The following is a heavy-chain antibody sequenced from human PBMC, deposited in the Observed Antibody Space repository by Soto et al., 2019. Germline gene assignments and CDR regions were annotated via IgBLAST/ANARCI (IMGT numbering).Heavy chain of an antibody. D-gene: IGHD5-12*01. CDR2: IYYSGST. Sequence: SETLSLTCTVSGGSISSSGYYWGWIRQPPGKGLEWIASIYYSGSTYYNPSLKSRLTISEDRSKNQLTLKLKSVTAADTAVYYCTRHYSGYDLGGYWGQGTLVTVSS. V-gene: IGHV4-39*01. CDR3: TRHYSGYDLGGY. J-gene: IGHJ4*02. CDR1: GGSISSSGYY.